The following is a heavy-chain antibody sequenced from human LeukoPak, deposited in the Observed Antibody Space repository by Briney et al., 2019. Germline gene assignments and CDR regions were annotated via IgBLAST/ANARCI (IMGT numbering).Heavy chain of an antibody. V-gene: IGHV4-59*02. CDR2: VYYSGST. CDR3: ARIHRYCSGGACYVLDN. D-gene: IGHD2-15*01. Sequence: SETLSLTCVVSGGSVSGYYWGWIRQPPGRGLEWIGYVYYSGSTNYNPSFKSRITISVDTSRNQFSLQLSSVTAADTAVYYCARIHRYCSGGACYVLDNWGRGTLVTVSS. J-gene: IGHJ4*02. CDR1: GGSVSGYY.